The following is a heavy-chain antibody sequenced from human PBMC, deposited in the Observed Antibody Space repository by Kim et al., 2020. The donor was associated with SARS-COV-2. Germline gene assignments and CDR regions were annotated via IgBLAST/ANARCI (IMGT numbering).Heavy chain of an antibody. V-gene: IGHV3-74*01. J-gene: IGHJ4*02. CDR1: GFAFNDNW. Sequence: GGSLRLSCAASGFAFNDNWMHWVRQGPGKGLEWVSRINSDGTITTYADSVKGRFTISRDNAKNTLYLQMNSLRAEDTAVYYCARLIGYPPGNWGQGTLVT. CDR2: INSDGTIT. CDR3: ARLIGYPPGN. D-gene: IGHD1-1*01.